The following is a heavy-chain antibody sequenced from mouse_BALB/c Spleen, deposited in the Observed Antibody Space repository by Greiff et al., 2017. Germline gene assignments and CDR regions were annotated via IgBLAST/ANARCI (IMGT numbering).Heavy chain of an antibody. D-gene: IGHD3-2*01. CDR1: GFNIKDTY. J-gene: IGHJ3*01. CDR3: ARSDSSGYGD. CDR2: IDPANGNT. V-gene: IGHV14-3*02. Sequence: VQLQQSGAELVKPGASVKLSCTASGFNIKDTYMHWVKQRPEQGLEWIGRIDPANGNTKYDPKFQGKATITADTSSNTAYLQLSSLTSEDTAVYYCARSDSSGYGDWGQGTLVTVSA.